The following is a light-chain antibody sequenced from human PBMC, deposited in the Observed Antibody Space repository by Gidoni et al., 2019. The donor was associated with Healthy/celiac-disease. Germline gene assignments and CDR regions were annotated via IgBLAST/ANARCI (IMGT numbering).Light chain of an antibody. V-gene: IGKV3-20*01. CDR3: QQYGSSPYT. CDR2: GAS. Sequence: IVLTHSLGTLSLSPGERATLSCRASQSVSSSYLAWYQQKPGKAPRLLIYGASSRATGIPDRFSGSGSGTDFTLTISRLEPEDFAVYYCQQYGSSPYTFGQGTKLEIK. CDR1: QSVSSSY. J-gene: IGKJ2*01.